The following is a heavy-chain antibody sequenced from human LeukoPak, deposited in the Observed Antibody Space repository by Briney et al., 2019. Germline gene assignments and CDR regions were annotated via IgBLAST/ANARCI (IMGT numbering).Heavy chain of an antibody. V-gene: IGHV4-31*03. Sequence: PSETLSLTCTVSGASISSGGYHWSWIRPHPGKGLEWIGNDGSTSYNPSLKSRLTISVDTSKNQFSLKLSSVTAADTAIYYCAIYFVDGGGRGTWGQGTLVTVSS. CDR1: GASISSGGYH. J-gene: IGHJ4*02. CDR3: AIYFVDGGGRGT. D-gene: IGHD2/OR15-2a*01. CDR2: DGST.